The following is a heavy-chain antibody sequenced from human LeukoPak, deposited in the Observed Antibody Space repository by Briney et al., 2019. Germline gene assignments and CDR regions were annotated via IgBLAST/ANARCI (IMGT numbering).Heavy chain of an antibody. CDR3: ARAAYDSSGLRFDS. J-gene: IGHJ4*02. V-gene: IGHV1-2*02. Sequence: GASVKVSCKASGYTFTAYYIHWVRQAPGQGLEWMGWINPNSGGTHYAQKFQGRVTMTRDTSISTAYMELSSLRSDDTAVYYCARAAYDSSGLRFDSWGQGTLVTVSS. CDR1: GYTFTAYY. D-gene: IGHD3-22*01. CDR2: INPNSGGT.